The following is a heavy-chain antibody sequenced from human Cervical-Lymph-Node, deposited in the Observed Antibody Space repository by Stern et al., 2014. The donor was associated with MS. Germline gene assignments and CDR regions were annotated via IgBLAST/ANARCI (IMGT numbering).Heavy chain of an antibody. V-gene: IGHV3-33*01. CDR1: GFTFSSYG. D-gene: IGHD5-12*01. CDR3: ARALSRYSGYNDY. J-gene: IGHJ4*02. Sequence: MQLVESGGGVVQPGRSLRLSCAASGFTFSSYGMHWVRQAPGKGLERVAVIWYDGSNKYYADSVKGRFTISRDNSKNTLYLQMNSLRAEDTAVYYCARALSRYSGYNDYWGQGTLVTVSS. CDR2: IWYDGSNK.